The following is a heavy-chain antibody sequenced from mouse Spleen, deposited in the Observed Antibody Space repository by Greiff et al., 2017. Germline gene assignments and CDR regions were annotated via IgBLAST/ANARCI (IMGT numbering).Heavy chain of an antibody. CDR2: IDPETGGT. CDR3: TREEDGYYVGFAY. J-gene: IGHJ3*01. CDR1: GYTFTDYE. Sequence: QVQLQQSGAELVRPGASVTLSCKASGYTFTDYEMHWVKQTPVHGLEWIGAIDPETGGTAYNQKFKGKAILTADKSSSTAYMELRSLTSEDSAVYYCTREEDGYYVGFAYWGQGTLVTVSA. V-gene: IGHV1-15*01. D-gene: IGHD2-3*01.